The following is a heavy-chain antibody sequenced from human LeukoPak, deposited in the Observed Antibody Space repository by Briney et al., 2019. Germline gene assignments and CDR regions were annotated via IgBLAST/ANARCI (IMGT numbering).Heavy chain of an antibody. CDR2: IYPGDSDI. V-gene: IGHV5-51*01. CDR1: GYSLTSYW. CDR3: ARPLGGASTPFDF. Sequence: GESLKISCKGSGYSLTSYWIAWVRQMPGKGLEKMGIIYPGDSDIRYSPSFQGQVTISADKSITTAYLQWSSLKASDTAIYYCARPLGGASTPFDFWGQGTLVTVSS. J-gene: IGHJ4*02. D-gene: IGHD1-26*01.